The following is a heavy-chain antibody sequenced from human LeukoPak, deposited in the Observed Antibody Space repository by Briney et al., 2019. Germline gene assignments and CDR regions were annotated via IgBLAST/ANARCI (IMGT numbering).Heavy chain of an antibody. CDR1: GFPFNKFA. CDR3: VKSWGWTRPYYNYMQV. J-gene: IGHJ6*03. D-gene: IGHD3/OR15-3a*01. Sequence: HPGGSLRLSCVASGFPFNKFAMTWVRQVPGRGLEWVAIIGYGGVSIYYADSVKGRFTISRDDSNNTLSLQMNNLRAEDTSIYYCVKSWGWTRPYYNYMQVWGKGTTVTVSS. CDR2: IGYGGVSI. V-gene: IGHV3-23*01.